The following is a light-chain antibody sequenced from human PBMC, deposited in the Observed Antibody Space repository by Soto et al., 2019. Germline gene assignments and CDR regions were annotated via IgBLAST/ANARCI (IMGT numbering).Light chain of an antibody. CDR1: QSVSSSY. Sequence: EIGLTQSPGTLSLSPGERATLSCRASQSVSSSYLAWYQQKPGQAPRLLIYGASSSATGIPDRFSGSGSGTDFTLTISRLEPEDFAVYYCQQYGSSRTFGQGTKVDIK. J-gene: IGKJ1*01. V-gene: IGKV3-20*01. CDR3: QQYGSSRT. CDR2: GAS.